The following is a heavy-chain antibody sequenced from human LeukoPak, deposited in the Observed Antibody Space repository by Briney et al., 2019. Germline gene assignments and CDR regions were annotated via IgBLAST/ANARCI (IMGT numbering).Heavy chain of an antibody. D-gene: IGHD1-20*01. CDR3: ARGSITGRKGGRGNWFDP. Sequence: GASVKVSCKASGYTFTSYGISWVRQAPGQGLEGMGWISAYNGNTNYAQKLQGRVTMTTDTSTSTAYMELRSLRSADTAVYYCARGSITGRKGGRGNWFDPWGQGTLVTVSS. CDR1: GYTFTSYG. J-gene: IGHJ5*02. CDR2: ISAYNGNT. V-gene: IGHV1-18*01.